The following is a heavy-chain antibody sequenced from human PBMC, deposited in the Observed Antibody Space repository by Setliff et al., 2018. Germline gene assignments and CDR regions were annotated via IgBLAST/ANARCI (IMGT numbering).Heavy chain of an antibody. J-gene: IGHJ4*02. V-gene: IGHV1-18*04. CDR2: ISPYNGNT. CDR1: GHTLTGYY. CDR3: SRLVRFCTRTVCQRLSGDDY. Sequence: ASVKVSCKASGHTLTGYYMHWVRQAPGQGLEWVGWISPYNGNTYYAPKFQGTAIMTTDTATTTAYLELRSLRSDDTAVYFCSRLVRFCTRTVCQRLSGDDYWGQGTLVTVSS. D-gene: IGHD3-10*01.